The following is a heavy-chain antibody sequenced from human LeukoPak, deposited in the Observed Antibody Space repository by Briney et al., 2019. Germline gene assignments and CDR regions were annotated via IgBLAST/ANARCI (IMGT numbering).Heavy chain of an antibody. D-gene: IGHD6-19*01. CDR3: ARDIAVFDY. CDR2: ISWNSGSI. V-gene: IGHV3-9*01. Sequence: GGSLRLSCAASGFTFDDYAMHWVRQAPGKGLEWVSGISWNSGSIGYADSVKGRFTISRDNSKNTLYLQMNSLRAEDTAVYYCARDIAVFDYWGQGTLVTVSS. CDR1: GFTFDDYA. J-gene: IGHJ4*02.